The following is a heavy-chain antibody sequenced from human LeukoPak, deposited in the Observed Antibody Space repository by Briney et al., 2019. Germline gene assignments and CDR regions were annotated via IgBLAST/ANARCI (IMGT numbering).Heavy chain of an antibody. V-gene: IGHV4-59*01. D-gene: IGHD3-22*01. CDR1: GASISGSY. J-gene: IGHJ3*02. CDR3: VRGNYDNRGYSNAFDI. Sequence: SGTLSLTCTVSGASISGSYWSWIRQPPGKRLEWIGFIYYSGSTNSNPSLKSRVTISADTSKNQFSLKLSSVTAADTTVYYCVRGNYDNRGYSNAFDIWGQGAMVTVSS. CDR2: IYYSGST.